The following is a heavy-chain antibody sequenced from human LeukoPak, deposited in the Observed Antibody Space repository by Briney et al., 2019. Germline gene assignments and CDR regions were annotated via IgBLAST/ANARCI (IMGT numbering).Heavy chain of an antibody. Sequence: GGSLRLSCAASGFTFSSYSMNWVRQAPGKGLEWVSSISSGSSYIYYADSVKGRFTISRDNAKNSLYLQMNSLRAEDTAVYYCARENDILTYGMDVWGQGTTVTVSS. D-gene: IGHD3-9*01. CDR2: ISSGSSYI. CDR1: GFTFSSYS. J-gene: IGHJ6*02. V-gene: IGHV3-21*01. CDR3: ARENDILTYGMDV.